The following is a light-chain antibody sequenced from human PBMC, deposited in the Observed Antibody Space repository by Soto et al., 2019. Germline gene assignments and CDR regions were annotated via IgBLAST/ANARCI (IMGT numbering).Light chain of an antibody. Sequence: QSVLTRPPSVSGAPGQRVTISCTGSSSNIGAGYDVHWYQQLPGTAPKLLIYGNSNRPSGVPDRFSGSKSGTSASLAITGLQAEDEADYYCQSYDSSPSGYVFGTGTKLTVL. CDR2: GNS. CDR3: QSYDSSPSGYV. V-gene: IGLV1-40*01. J-gene: IGLJ1*01. CDR1: SSNIGAGYD.